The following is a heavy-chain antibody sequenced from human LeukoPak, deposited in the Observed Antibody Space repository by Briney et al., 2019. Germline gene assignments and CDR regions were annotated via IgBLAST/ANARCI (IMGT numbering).Heavy chain of an antibody. D-gene: IGHD1-26*01. CDR1: GGSISSTSYY. J-gene: IGHJ4*02. CDR3: ARLAWGVGPRRAFWDY. V-gene: IGHV4-39*01. Sequence: SSETLSLTCSVSGGSISSTSYYWGWIRQPPGKGLEWIGTISYSGNTFYNPSLKSRVTISVDTSKNQFSLKLSSVTAADTSVYYCARLAWGVGPRRAFWDYWGQGTLVTVSS. CDR2: ISYSGNT.